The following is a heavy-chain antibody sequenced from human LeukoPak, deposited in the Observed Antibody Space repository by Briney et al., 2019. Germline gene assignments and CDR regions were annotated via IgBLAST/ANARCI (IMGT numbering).Heavy chain of an antibody. CDR1: GGSISSRPYY. CDR3: ATLEIGNYYFDY. D-gene: IGHD1-26*01. Sequence: PSETLSLTCTVSGGSISSRPYYWGWVRQPPGKGLEWIGSISYSGSIHYNPSLKSRVTISVDTSKNHFSLRLSSVTAADTAVYYCATLEIGNYYFDYWGQGTLVSLSS. CDR2: ISYSGSI. J-gene: IGHJ4*02. V-gene: IGHV4-39*01.